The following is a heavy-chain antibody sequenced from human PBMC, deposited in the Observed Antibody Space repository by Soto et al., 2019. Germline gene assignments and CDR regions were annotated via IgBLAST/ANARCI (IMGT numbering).Heavy chain of an antibody. CDR3: APLSVSLSGPYGIHV. CDR2: MFYSGLT. V-gene: IGHV4-39*01. J-gene: IGHJ6*02. CDR1: GYSVTSSDYY. Sequence: ASETLSLTCTVSGYSVTSSDYYWAWIRQPPGKGLEWIGSMFYSGLTYYNPSLKSRVTLSVDTSKNQFSVRLNSVTAADTAVYYCAPLSVSLSGPYGIHVWGQGTTVTVSS. D-gene: IGHD2-15*01.